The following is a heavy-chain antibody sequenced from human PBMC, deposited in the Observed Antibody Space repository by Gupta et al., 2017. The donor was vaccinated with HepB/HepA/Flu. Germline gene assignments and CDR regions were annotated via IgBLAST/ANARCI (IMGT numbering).Heavy chain of an antibody. J-gene: IGHJ4*02. CDR3: AKVGGSGWHKVDY. CDR1: GLTFSDYP. Sequence: EVQLLESGGGSAQPGGSLRLSCEASGLTFSDYPMSWVRQATGKGLDWVYSIGFSGDSTYYADSAKGRFTISRDNYDNILYLQMSSLRVEATATYYCAKVGGSGWHKVDYWGLGTLVTVSS. D-gene: IGHD6-19*01. CDR2: IGFSGDST. V-gene: IGHV3-23*01.